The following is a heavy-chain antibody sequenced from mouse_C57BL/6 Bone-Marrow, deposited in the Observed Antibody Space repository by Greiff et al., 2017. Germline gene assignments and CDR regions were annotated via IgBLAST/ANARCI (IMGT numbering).Heavy chain of an antibody. J-gene: IGHJ2*01. V-gene: IGHV2-2*01. D-gene: IGHD2-2*01. CDR1: GFSLTSYG. Sequence: VQLQESGPGLVQPSQSLSITCTVSGFSLTSYGVHWVRQSPGKGLEWLGVIWSGGSTDYNAAFISRLSISKDNSKSQVFFKMNSLQADDTAIYYCARNMVPHYFDYWGQGTTLTVSS. CDR2: IWSGGST. CDR3: ARNMVPHYFDY.